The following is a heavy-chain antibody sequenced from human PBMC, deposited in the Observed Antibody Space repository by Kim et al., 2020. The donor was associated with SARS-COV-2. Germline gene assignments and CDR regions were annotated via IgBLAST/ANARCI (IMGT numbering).Heavy chain of an antibody. CDR3: ARRRRERRWGFADY. J-gene: IGHJ4*02. CDR1: GGSFSGYY. D-gene: IGHD1-1*01. CDR2: INHSGST. Sequence: SETLSLTCAVYGGSFSGYYWSWIRQPPGKGLEWIGEINHSGSTNYNPSLKSRVTISVDTSKNQFSLKLSSVTAADTAVYYCARRRRERRWGFADYWGQGTLVTVSS. V-gene: IGHV4-34*01.